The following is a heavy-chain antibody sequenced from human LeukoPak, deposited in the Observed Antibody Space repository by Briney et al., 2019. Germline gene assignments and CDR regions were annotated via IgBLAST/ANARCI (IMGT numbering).Heavy chain of an antibody. Sequence: ASVKVPCKASGYTFTGYYMHWVRQAPGQGLEWMGRINPNSGGTNYAQKFQGRVTMTRDTSISTAYMELSRLRSDDTAVYYCARENPTYYYDSSGYYVGYWGQGTLVTVSS. CDR2: INPNSGGT. D-gene: IGHD3-22*01. CDR3: ARENPTYYYDSSGYYVGY. CDR1: GYTFTGYY. V-gene: IGHV1-2*06. J-gene: IGHJ4*02.